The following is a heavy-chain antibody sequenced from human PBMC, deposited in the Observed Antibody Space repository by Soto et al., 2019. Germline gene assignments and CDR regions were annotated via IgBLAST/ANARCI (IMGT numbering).Heavy chain of an antibody. D-gene: IGHD1-26*01. CDR1: GYSFTSLD. CDR3: ARGVTAGVDY. V-gene: IGHV1-8*01. Sequence: ASVKVSCKASGYSFTSLDINWVRQTTGQGLEWMGWMQPSSGKTGYAQKFQGRVTMTRDTSINTAYMELSSLTSDDTAFYYCARGVTAGVDYWGQGTLVTSPQ. J-gene: IGHJ4*02. CDR2: MQPSSGKT.